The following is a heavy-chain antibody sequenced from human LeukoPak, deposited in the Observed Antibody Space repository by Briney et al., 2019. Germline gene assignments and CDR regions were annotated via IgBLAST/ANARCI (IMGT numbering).Heavy chain of an antibody. CDR3: ARREMATNAPFDY. V-gene: IGHV4-34*01. CDR1: GGSFSGYY. J-gene: IGHJ4*02. CDR2: INQSGST. Sequence: PSEILSLTCAVYGGSFSGYYWSWIRRPPGKGLEWIGEINQSGSTNYNPSLKSRVSISVDTSKNQFSLKLRSVTAADTAVYYCARREMATNAPFDYWGQGTLVTVSS. D-gene: IGHD5-24*01.